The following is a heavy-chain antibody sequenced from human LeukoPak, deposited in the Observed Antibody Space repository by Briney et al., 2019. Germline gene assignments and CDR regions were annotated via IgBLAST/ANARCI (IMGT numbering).Heavy chain of an antibody. V-gene: IGHV3-7*03. J-gene: IGHJ3*02. CDR3: ASSHSVLVVVSVPGAFDI. Sequence: PGGSLRLSGAASGFTFSSYWMSWVRQAPGKGLEWVANIKQDGSEKYYVDSVKGRFTISRDNAKNSLYLQMNSLRAEDTAVYYCASSHSVLVVVSVPGAFDIWGQGTMVTVSS. CDR1: GFTFSSYW. CDR2: IKQDGSEK. D-gene: IGHD2-15*01.